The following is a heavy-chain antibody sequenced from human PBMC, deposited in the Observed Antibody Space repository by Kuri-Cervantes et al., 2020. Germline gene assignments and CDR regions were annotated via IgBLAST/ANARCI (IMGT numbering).Heavy chain of an antibody. D-gene: IGHD3-22*01. CDR2: VNPNSGGT. CDR1: GYTFTGYY. J-gene: IGHJ1*01. CDR3: ARAHYYDSSGYLFQH. Sequence: ASVQVSCKASGYTFTGYYMHWVRQAPGQGLEWMGWVNPNSGGTNYAQKFQGRVTMTRDTSISTAYMELSRLRSDDTAVYYCARAHYYDSSGYLFQHWGQGTLVTVSS. V-gene: IGHV1-2*02.